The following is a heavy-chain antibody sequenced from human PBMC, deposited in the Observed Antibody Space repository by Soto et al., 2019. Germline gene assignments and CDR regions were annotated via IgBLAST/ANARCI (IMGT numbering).Heavy chain of an antibody. CDR2: ISGSGGST. Sequence: GGSLRLSCAASGFTFSSYAMSWVRQAPGKGLEWVSAISGSGGSTYYSDSVKGRFTLSRDNSKNTLYLQMNSLRAEDTAVYYCAKDIAVARLYYYYYGMDVWGQGTTVTVSS. CDR1: GFTFSSYA. CDR3: AKDIAVARLYYYYYGMDV. D-gene: IGHD6-19*01. V-gene: IGHV3-23*01. J-gene: IGHJ6*02.